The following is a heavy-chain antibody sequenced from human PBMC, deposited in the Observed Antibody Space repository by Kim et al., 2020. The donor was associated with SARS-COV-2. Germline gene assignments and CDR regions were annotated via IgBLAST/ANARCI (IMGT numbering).Heavy chain of an antibody. Sequence: ADSVKGRFTISRDNSKNTLYLQMNSLRAEDTAVYYSARVQRNYYYYGMDVWGQGTTVTVSS. V-gene: IGHV3-53*01. CDR3: ARVQRNYYYYGMDV. J-gene: IGHJ6*02.